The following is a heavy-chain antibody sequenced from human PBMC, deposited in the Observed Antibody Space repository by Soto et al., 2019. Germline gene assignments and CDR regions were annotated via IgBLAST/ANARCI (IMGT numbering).Heavy chain of an antibody. Sequence: SETLSLTCTVSGDSISSSYLSWMRQPPGKGLEWIGNIYYSGSTNYNPSLKNRVTISVDTSKTQFSLKLISVTAADTAVYYCARDGVYCSSSTCFGFFDSWGQGTLVTVYS. D-gene: IGHD2-2*01. CDR3: ARDGVYCSSSTCFGFFDS. J-gene: IGHJ4*01. V-gene: IGHV4-59*01. CDR1: GDSISSSY. CDR2: IYYSGST.